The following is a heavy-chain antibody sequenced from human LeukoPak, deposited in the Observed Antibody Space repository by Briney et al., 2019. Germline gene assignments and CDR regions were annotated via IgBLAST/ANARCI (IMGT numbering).Heavy chain of an antibody. CDR1: GGSINSSGYY. J-gene: IGHJ4*02. CDR2: IYYGGST. V-gene: IGHV4-39*07. CDR3: ASLPTVYSRGYLAL. D-gene: IGHD3-22*01. Sequence: SETLSLTCAVSGGSINSSGYYWGWIRHPPGKGLEWFGSIYYGGSTYYNPSPKSRVTISVDMSKNQFSLKLSSVTAADTAVYYCASLPTVYSRGYLALWGQGTPVTVSS.